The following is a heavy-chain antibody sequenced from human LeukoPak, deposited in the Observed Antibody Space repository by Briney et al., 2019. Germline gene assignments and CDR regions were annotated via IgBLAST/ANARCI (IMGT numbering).Heavy chain of an antibody. CDR2: ISCSGGST. V-gene: IGHV3-23*01. CDR1: GFTFSSYA. D-gene: IGHD3-22*01. Sequence: PGGSLRLSCAASGFTFSSYAMIWVRQAPGKGLVWVSAISCSGGSTLYADSVRRRLTISRDNSKNTMYLQMNSLRAEDTAVYYCAKDRNYYDSSGYYPNNWFDAWGQGTLVTVSS. CDR3: AKDRNYYDSSGYYPNNWFDA. J-gene: IGHJ5*02.